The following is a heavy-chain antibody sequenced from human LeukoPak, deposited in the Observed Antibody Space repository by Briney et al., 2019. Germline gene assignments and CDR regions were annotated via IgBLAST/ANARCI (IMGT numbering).Heavy chain of an antibody. Sequence: PGGSLRLSCAASGFTFSSYWMSWVRQAPGKGLEWVANIKQDGSEKYYVDSVKGRFTISRDNAKNSLYLQMNSLRAEDTAFYYCAIDSTRAYDFWIRGVFDYWGQGTLVTVSS. CDR3: AIDSTRAYDFWIRGVFDY. D-gene: IGHD3-3*01. CDR1: GFTFSSYW. CDR2: IKQDGSEK. V-gene: IGHV3-7*03. J-gene: IGHJ4*02.